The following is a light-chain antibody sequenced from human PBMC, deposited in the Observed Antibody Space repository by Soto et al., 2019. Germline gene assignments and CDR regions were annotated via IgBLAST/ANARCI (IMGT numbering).Light chain of an antibody. CDR3: SSYTTSSTLVV. V-gene: IGLV2-14*01. Sequence: QSALTQPASVSGSPGQSITISCTGTSSDVGGYNYVSWYQQHPGKVPKLMIYEVSHRPSGVSDRFSGAKSGNTASLTISGLQDEDEADYYCSSYTTSSTLVVFGGGTKLTVL. J-gene: IGLJ2*01. CDR2: EVS. CDR1: SSDVGGYNY.